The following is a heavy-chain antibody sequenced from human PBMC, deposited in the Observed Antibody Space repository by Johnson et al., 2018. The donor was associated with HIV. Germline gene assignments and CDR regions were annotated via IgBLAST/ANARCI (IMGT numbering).Heavy chain of an antibody. Sequence: VQLVESGGRVVRPGESLRLSCAASGFTFDDYGMSWVRQAPGKGLEWVSGIHWNGGSTGYADSVMGRFTISRDNSKNTLYLQMNNLRAEDTAVYFCATVWRNEGRHSFDTWGQGTVVTVSS. V-gene: IGHV3-20*04. J-gene: IGHJ3*02. CDR1: GFTFDDYG. D-gene: IGHD1-1*01. CDR3: ATVWRNEGRHSFDT. CDR2: IHWNGGST.